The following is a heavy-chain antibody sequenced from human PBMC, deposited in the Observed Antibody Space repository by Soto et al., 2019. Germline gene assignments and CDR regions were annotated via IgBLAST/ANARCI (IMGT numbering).Heavy chain of an antibody. CDR1: GYSISSGYY. J-gene: IGHJ4*02. CDR2: IYHSGST. Sequence: SETLSLTCTVSGYSISSGYYWGWIRQPPGKGLEWIGSIYHSGSTYYNPSLKSRVTISVDTSKNQFSLKLSSVTAADTAVYYCARDPYYYDSSGYYYYFDYWGQGTLVTVSS. V-gene: IGHV4-38-2*02. CDR3: ARDPYYYDSSGYYYYFDY. D-gene: IGHD3-22*01.